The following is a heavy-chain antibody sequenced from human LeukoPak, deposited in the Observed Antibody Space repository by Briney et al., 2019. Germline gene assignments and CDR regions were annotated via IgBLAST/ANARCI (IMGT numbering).Heavy chain of an antibody. CDR3: AREYYDSRGYWVY. CDR1: GGSISSYY. Sequence: PSETLSLTCTISGGSISSYYWSWIRQPPGKGLEWIGYIYYSGSTNYNPSLKSRVTISVDTSKNQFSLKLSSVTAADTAVYYCAREYYDSRGYWVYWGQGPLSPSPQ. D-gene: IGHD3-22*01. J-gene: IGHJ4*02. CDR2: IYYSGST. V-gene: IGHV4-59*01.